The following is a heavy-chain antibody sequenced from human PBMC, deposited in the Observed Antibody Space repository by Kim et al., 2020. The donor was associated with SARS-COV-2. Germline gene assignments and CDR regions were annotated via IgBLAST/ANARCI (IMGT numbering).Heavy chain of an antibody. Sequence: SETLSLTCTVSGGSISSYYWSWIRQPPGNGLEWIGYIYYSGSTNYNPSLKSRVTISVDTSKNQFSLKLSSVTAADTAVYYCAREVSWSDWLEGGYYGMDVWGQGTTVTVSS. CDR3: AREVSWSDWLEGGYYGMDV. CDR1: GGSISSYY. CDR2: IYYSGST. V-gene: IGHV4-59*01. J-gene: IGHJ6*02. D-gene: IGHD3-9*01.